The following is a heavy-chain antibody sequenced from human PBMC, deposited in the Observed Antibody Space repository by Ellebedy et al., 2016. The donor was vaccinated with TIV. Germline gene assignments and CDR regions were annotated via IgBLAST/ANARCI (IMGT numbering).Heavy chain of an antibody. Sequence: SGPTLVKPTQTLTLTCTFSGFSLDTGAVVVGWVRQPPGKALEWLSFIYGNGDERYRPSLRSRLSISKDTSKNQVVLRVTNMDPEDTATYYCARMIRAVARKSSSSTDYGMDVWGPGTTVTVSS. J-gene: IGHJ6*02. CDR2: IYGNGDE. D-gene: IGHD6-19*01. CDR1: GFSLDTGAVV. V-gene: IGHV2-5*01. CDR3: ARMIRAVARKSSSSTDYGMDV.